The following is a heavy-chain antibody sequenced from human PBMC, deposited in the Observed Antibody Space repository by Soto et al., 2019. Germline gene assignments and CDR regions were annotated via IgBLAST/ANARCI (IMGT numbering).Heavy chain of an antibody. CDR1: GFTFSSYW. D-gene: IGHD3-16*02. CDR3: ARSTNDYIWGSYRYIGY. CDR2: IKQDGSEK. J-gene: IGHJ4*02. V-gene: IGHV3-7*01. Sequence: PGGSLRLSCAASGFTFSSYWMSWVRQAPGKGLEWVANIKQDGSEKYYVDSVKGRFTISRDNAKNSLYLQMNSLRAEDTAVYYCARSTNDYIWGSYRYIGYWGQGTLVNVSS.